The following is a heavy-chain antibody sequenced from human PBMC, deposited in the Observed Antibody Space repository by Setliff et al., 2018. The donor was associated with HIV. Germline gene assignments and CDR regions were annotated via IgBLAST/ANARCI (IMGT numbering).Heavy chain of an antibody. V-gene: IGHV3-7*03. D-gene: IGHD5-12*01. CDR1: GFSFTDAW. J-gene: IGHJ4*02. CDR3: VRDGYNNWDLDH. Sequence: PGGSLRLSCAASGFSFTDAWMSWVRQAPGKGLEWVANINQNGGSRNYVDSGKGRFTISRDNTKNSLYLQMNSLRAEDTAMYYCVRDGYNNWDLDHWGQGTLVTVSS. CDR2: INQNGGSR.